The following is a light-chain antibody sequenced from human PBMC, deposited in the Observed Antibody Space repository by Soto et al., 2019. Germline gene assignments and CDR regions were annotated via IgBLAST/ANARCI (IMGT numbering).Light chain of an antibody. V-gene: IGLV1-44*01. J-gene: IGLJ3*02. CDR3: AAWDGSLQSWV. CDR2: TNN. CDR1: SSNIGRHV. Sequence: QSVLTQPPSASGTPGQRVTISCSGSSSNIGRHVVNWYQQVPGTAPKLLIYTNNQRPSGVPDRFSDSKSGTSASLDISGLQSEDEADYYCAAWDGSLQSWVFGGGTKLTVL.